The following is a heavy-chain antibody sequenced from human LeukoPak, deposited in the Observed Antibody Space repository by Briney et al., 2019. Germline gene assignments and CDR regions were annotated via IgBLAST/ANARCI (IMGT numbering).Heavy chain of an antibody. V-gene: IGHV3-7*01. Sequence: GGSLRLSCAASGFTLSSYWLTWVRQAPGKGLEWVATIKKEGSEKYYVDSVKGRFTISRDNAKNSLYLQMNSLRAEDTAVYYCAELGITMIGGVWGKGTTVTISS. CDR3: AELGITMIGGV. CDR2: IKKEGSEK. D-gene: IGHD3-10*02. J-gene: IGHJ6*04. CDR1: GFTLSSYW.